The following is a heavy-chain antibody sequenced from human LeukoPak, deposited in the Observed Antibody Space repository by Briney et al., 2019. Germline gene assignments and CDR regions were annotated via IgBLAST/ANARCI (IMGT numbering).Heavy chain of an antibody. D-gene: IGHD1-26*01. J-gene: IGHJ5*02. Sequence: PSETLSLTCAVSGYSISSGYYWGWIRQPPGKGLEWIGSIYHSGSTYYNPSLKSRVTISVDTSKNQFSLKLSSVTAADTAVYYCARAQVGATDWFDPWGQGTPVTVSS. V-gene: IGHV4-38-2*01. CDR2: IYHSGST. CDR1: GYSISSGYY. CDR3: ARAQVGATDWFDP.